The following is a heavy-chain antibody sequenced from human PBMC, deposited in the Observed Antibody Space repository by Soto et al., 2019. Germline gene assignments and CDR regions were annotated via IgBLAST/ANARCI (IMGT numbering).Heavy chain of an antibody. CDR3: ARGSYYYDSRSYYLY. CDR1: GGSISSGDYY. Sequence: PSETLSLTCTVSGGSISSGDYYWSWIRQPPGKGLEWIGYIYYSGSTYYNPSLKSRVTISVDTSKNQFSLKLSSVTAADTAVYYCARGSYYYDSRSYYLYWGQGILVTVSS. D-gene: IGHD3-22*01. V-gene: IGHV4-30-4*01. CDR2: IYYSGST. J-gene: IGHJ4*02.